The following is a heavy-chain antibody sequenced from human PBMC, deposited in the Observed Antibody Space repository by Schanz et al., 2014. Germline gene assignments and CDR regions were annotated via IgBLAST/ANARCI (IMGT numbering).Heavy chain of an antibody. Sequence: VQVVESGGGVVRPGGSLRLSCAASGFGFDDYAMSWVRQAPGKGLEWVSITYSGGSTYYADSVKGRFTISRDNAKNSLYLQMNSLRAEDTAVYYCAKAGSGWSTAGYYYWGQGTLVAVSS. CDR2: ITYSGGST. V-gene: IGHV3-20*04. D-gene: IGHD6-19*01. J-gene: IGHJ4*02. CDR3: AKAGSGWSTAGYYY. CDR1: GFGFDDYA.